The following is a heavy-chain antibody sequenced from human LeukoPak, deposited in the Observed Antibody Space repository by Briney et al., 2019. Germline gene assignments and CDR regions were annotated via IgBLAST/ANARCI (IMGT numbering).Heavy chain of an antibody. CDR2: ISGSGGST. J-gene: IGHJ3*02. Sequence: PGGSLRLSCAASGFTFSSYAVSWVRQAPGKGLEWVSAISGSGGSTYYADSVKGRFTISRDNSKNTLYLQMNSLRAEDTAVYYCAKDLSGFVVVVAATPHDAFDIWGQGTMVTVSS. D-gene: IGHD2-15*01. V-gene: IGHV3-23*01. CDR3: AKDLSGFVVVVAATPHDAFDI. CDR1: GFTFSSYA.